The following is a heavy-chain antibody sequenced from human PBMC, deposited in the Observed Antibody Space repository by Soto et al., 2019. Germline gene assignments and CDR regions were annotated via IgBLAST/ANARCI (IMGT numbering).Heavy chain of an antibody. CDR3: ARADFWSGYSDRLYGMDV. CDR2: IIPIFGTA. J-gene: IGHJ6*02. Sequence: GASVKVSCKASGGTFSSYAISWVRQAPGQGLEWMGGIIPIFGTANYAQKFQGRVTITADESTSTAYMELSSLRSEDTAVYYCARADFWSGYSDRLYGMDVWGQGTTVTVSS. CDR1: GGTFSSYA. D-gene: IGHD3-3*01. V-gene: IGHV1-69*13.